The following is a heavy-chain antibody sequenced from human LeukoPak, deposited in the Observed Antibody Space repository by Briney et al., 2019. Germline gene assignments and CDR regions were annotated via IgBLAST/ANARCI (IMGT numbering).Heavy chain of an antibody. V-gene: IGHV3-7*01. D-gene: IGHD6-13*01. Sequence: PGGSLRLSCAISGFTSTTAWMTWVRQAPGKGLEWVADIRQDGSDKYYVDSVKGRFIISRDNAKKSVSLHMNSLRVEDTAVYYCVVYKYILSWSAFDFWGRGTMVTVSS. CDR2: IRQDGSDK. CDR1: GFTSTTAW. CDR3: VVYKYILSWSAFDF. J-gene: IGHJ3*01.